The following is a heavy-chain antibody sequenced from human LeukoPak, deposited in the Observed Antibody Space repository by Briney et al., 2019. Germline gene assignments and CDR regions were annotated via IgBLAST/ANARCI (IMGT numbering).Heavy chain of an antibody. V-gene: IGHV1-69*06. J-gene: IGHJ6*03. CDR1: GGTFSSYA. Sequence: SVKVSCKASGGTFSSYAISWVRQARGQGLEWMGGIIPIFGTANYAQKFQGRVTITADKSTSTAYMELSSLRSEDTAVYYCARGLSRTASKPYGSGSYRGYYYMDVWGKGTTVTVSS. D-gene: IGHD3-10*01. CDR2: IIPIFGTA. CDR3: ARGLSRTASKPYGSGSYRGYYYMDV.